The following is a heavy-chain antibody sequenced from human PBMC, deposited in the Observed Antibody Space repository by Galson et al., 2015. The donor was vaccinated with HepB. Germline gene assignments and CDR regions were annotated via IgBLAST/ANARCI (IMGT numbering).Heavy chain of an antibody. CDR2: ISWNSDFT. CDR1: GFTFEDYA. J-gene: IGHJ6*02. V-gene: IGHV3-9*01. CDR3: AQDLTYYYGSGSYFVGMDV. D-gene: IGHD3-10*01. Sequence: SLRLSCAASGFTFEDYAMHWVRQVPGKGLEWVSGISWNSDFTGYADSVRGRFTIYRDNAKYFLYLQMHSLRPEDTALYYCAQDLTYYYGSGSYFVGMDVWGQGTTVTVSS.